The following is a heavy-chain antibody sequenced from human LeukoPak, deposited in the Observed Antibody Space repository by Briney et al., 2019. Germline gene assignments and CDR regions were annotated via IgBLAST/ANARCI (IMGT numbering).Heavy chain of an antibody. V-gene: IGHV6-1*01. Sequence: SQTLSLTCAISGDSVSSNSTACNWIRQSPSRGLEWLGRTYYRSKWYNDYTVSVKSRITINPDTSKNQFSLQLNSVTPEDTAVYYCARGRWQDYFDYWGQGTLVTVSS. CDR3: ARGRWQDYFDY. D-gene: IGHD6-13*01. CDR2: TYYRSKWYN. J-gene: IGHJ4*02. CDR1: GDSVSSNSTA.